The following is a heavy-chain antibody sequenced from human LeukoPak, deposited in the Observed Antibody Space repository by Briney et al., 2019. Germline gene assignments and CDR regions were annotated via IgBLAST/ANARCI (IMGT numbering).Heavy chain of an antibody. CDR3: ARGVSGEP. D-gene: IGHD1-14*01. V-gene: IGHV3-7*01. CDR1: GFTFSNFW. CDR2: INQDGSGK. J-gene: IGHJ5*02. Sequence: GGSLRLSCAASGFTFSNFWMSWVRQAPGKGLEWVANINQDGSGKYFVDSVKGRFTISRDNAKNSLYLRMNSLRAEDTAVYYCARGVSGEPWGQGTLVTVSS.